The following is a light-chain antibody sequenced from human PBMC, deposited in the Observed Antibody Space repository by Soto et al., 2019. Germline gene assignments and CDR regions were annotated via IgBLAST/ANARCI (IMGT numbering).Light chain of an antibody. V-gene: IGKV3-20*01. CDR3: QNYGSPPVT. CDR2: GAS. J-gene: IGKJ4*01. Sequence: DMVLTQSPGTLSLSPGERATLSCSASQSVSGNFLAWYQQKPGQAPRLLIYGASVRATGVPDRFGGGGSGTDFTLTISGLEPDDFAQYFCQNYGSPPVTFGGGTKIEV. CDR1: QSVSGNF.